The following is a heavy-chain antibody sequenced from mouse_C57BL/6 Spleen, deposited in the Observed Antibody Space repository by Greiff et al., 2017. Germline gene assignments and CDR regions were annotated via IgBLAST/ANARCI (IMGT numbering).Heavy chain of an antibody. V-gene: IGHV3-1*01. CDR3: ARGEVLRYPAWFAY. CDR2: ISYSGST. Sequence: DVKLQESGPGMVKPSQSLSLTCTVTGYSITSGYDWHWIRHFPGNKLEWMGYISYSGSTNYNPSLKSRISITHDTSKNHFFLKLNSVTTEDTATYYCARGEVLRYPAWFAYWGQGTLVTVSA. D-gene: IGHD1-1*01. CDR1: GYSITSGYD. J-gene: IGHJ3*01.